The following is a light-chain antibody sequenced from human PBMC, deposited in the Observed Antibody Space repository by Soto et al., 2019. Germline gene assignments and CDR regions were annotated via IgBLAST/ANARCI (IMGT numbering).Light chain of an antibody. J-gene: IGKJ1*01. CDR1: QSVATN. V-gene: IGKV3-15*01. CDR2: GAS. CDR3: QQYNNWPRT. Sequence: EAVLTQSPATLSVSPGEIVTLSCSASQSVATNLAWYQQRPGQAPRLLIYGASKRAIGLPARFSGSGSGTEFTLTISSLQSEDFAVYYCQQYNNWPRTFGQGTKVDIK.